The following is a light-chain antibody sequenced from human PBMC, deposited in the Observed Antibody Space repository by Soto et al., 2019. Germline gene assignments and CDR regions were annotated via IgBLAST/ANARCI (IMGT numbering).Light chain of an antibody. CDR2: RNN. J-gene: IGLJ2*01. V-gene: IGLV1-47*01. CDR1: SSNIGSNY. CDR3: AAWDDSLSGHVV. Sequence: QSVLTQPPSASGTPGQRVTISCSGSSSNIGSNYVYWYQQLPGTAPKLLIYRNNQRPSGVPDRFSGSKSGTSASLAISGLRSEDAADYYCAAWDDSLSGHVVFGGGTKLTVL.